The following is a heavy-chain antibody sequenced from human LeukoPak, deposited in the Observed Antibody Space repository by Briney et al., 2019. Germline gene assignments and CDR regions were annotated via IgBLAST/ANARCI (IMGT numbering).Heavy chain of an antibody. V-gene: IGHV3-53*01. J-gene: IGHJ6*03. CDR1: GFTVSSNY. D-gene: IGHD3-10*01. Sequence: GGSLRLSCAASGFTVSSNYMSWVRQAPGKGLEWVSVIYSGGNTYYADSVKGRFTISRDNSKNTLYLQMNSLRAEDTAVYYCASGSGSYRTPYYYMDVWGKGTTVTVSS. CDR2: IYSGGNT. CDR3: ASGSGSYRTPYYYMDV.